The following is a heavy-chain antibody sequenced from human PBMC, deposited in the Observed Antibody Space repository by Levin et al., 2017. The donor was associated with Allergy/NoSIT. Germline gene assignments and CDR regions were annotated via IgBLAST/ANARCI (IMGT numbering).Heavy chain of an antibody. CDR1: GFTFSSYS. Sequence: ASVKVSCAASGFTFSSYSMNWVRQAPGKGLEWVSYIISSSTTIYYADSVKGRFSISRDNAENSLYLQMNSLRDEDTALYYCVRGIVGSISASGGQGTLVTVSS. CDR3: VRGIVGSISAS. V-gene: IGHV3-48*02. CDR2: IISSSTTI. J-gene: IGHJ4*02. D-gene: IGHD1-26*01.